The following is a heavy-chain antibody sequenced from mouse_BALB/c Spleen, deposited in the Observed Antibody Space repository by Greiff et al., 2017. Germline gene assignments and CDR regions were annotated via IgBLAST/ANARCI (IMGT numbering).Heavy chain of an antibody. CDR2: IYPGDGDT. Sequence: QVQLQQSGAELARPGASVKLSCKASGYTFTSYWMQWVKQRPGQGLEWIGAIYPGDGDTRDTQKFKGKATLTADKSSSTTYMQLSSLASEDSAVYYCARSEHYYGAFAYGGQGTWVTVSA. CDR1: GYTFTSYW. V-gene: IGHV1-87*01. D-gene: IGHD1-2*01. J-gene: IGHJ3*01. CDR3: ARSEHYYGAFAY.